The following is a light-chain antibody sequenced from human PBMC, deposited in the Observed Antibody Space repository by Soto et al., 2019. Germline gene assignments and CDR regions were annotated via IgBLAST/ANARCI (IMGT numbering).Light chain of an antibody. CDR3: SSYTSSNTYV. CDR2: DVN. Sequence: QSVLTQPPSVSGSPGQSVAISCTGTSSDIGSSNGVSWYQQPPGTAPKLMIYDVNNRPSGVLDRFSGSKSGNTASLTFSGLQAEDEADYYCSSYTSSNTYVFGTGTKVTVL. CDR1: SSDIGSSNG. J-gene: IGLJ1*01. V-gene: IGLV2-18*02.